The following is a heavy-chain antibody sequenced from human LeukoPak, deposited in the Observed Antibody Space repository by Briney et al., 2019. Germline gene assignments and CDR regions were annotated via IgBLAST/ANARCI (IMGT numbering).Heavy chain of an antibody. Sequence: SETLSLTCTVSGGSISGNYWSWIRQPPGEGLEWLGYIYHTGHTNYNPSLKSRVTISVDTSKNQFSLKLSSVTAADTAVYYCARQQDSNYVDYFDYWGQGTLVTVSS. CDR2: IYHTGHT. D-gene: IGHD4-11*01. J-gene: IGHJ4*02. CDR3: ARQQDSNYVDYFDY. CDR1: GGSISGNY. V-gene: IGHV4-59*08.